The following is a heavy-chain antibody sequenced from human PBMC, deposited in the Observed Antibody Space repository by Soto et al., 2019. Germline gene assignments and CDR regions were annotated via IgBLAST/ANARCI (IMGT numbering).Heavy chain of an antibody. CDR3: ARSYGAGRRYWYFDL. Sequence: EVQLVESGGGLVRPGGSLRLSCAVSGFSFSRFDMNWVRQAPGKGLEWISYISSSSRTKYYADSVKGRFTISRDNDKNSLYLDMNSLRDEDTAVYYCARSYGAGRRYWYFDLWGRGTLVTVSS. CDR2: ISSSSRTK. V-gene: IGHV3-48*02. J-gene: IGHJ2*01. D-gene: IGHD3-10*01. CDR1: GFSFSRFD.